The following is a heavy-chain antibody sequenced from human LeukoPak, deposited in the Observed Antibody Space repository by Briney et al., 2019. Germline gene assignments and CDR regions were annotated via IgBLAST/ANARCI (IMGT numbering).Heavy chain of an antibody. V-gene: IGHV4-4*07. Sequence: SETLSLTCTVSGGSISSYYWSWIRQPAGKGLEWIGRIYTSESTSYNPSLKSRVTMSVDTSKNQFSLKLRSVTAADTAVYYCTKEPLPWGQGTLVTVSS. CDR3: TKEPLP. CDR2: IYTSEST. CDR1: GGSISSYY. J-gene: IGHJ5*02.